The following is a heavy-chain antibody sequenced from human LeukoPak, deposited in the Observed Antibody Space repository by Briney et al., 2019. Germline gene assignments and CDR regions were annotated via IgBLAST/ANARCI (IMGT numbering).Heavy chain of an antibody. Sequence: SETLSLTCSVSGGSVSSANSYWSWIRQPPGQGLEWIGYIYYSGSTNYNPSRKSRVTISVDTSKNQFSLKLSSVTAADTAVYYCARGAGQWLVPDYWGQGTLVTVSS. CDR3: ARGAGQWLVPDY. V-gene: IGHV4-61*01. CDR1: GGSVSSANSY. CDR2: IYYSGST. D-gene: IGHD6-19*01. J-gene: IGHJ4*02.